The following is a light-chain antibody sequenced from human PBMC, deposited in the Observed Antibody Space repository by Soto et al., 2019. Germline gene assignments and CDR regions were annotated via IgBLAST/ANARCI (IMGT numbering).Light chain of an antibody. CDR2: GTS. CDR3: QQYNNWPHMST. J-gene: IGKJ2*01. V-gene: IGKV3-15*01. Sequence: DIVMTQSPDTLSVSPGERVTISCRASQNVGRNVAWYQQRPGQAPRLLIHGTSTRAADIPARFSGSVSGTEFTLTINSMQPEDFVIDYCQQYNNWPHMSTFGQGTKLEMK. CDR1: QNVGRN.